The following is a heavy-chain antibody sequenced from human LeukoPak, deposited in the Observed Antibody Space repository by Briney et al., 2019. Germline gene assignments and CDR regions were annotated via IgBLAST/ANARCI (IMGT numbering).Heavy chain of an antibody. CDR1: GFTFDDYA. J-gene: IGHJ4*02. V-gene: IGHV3-23*01. CDR3: AKGTGDMGYYFDR. CDR2: IRVNDET. Sequence: GGSLRLSCAASGFTFDDYAMHWVRQAPGKGLEWVSGIRVNDETYYADSVKGRFTISRDNSENTLYLQMGGLRAEDTAVYYCAKGTGDMGYYFDRWGQGTLVTVSS. D-gene: IGHD7-27*01.